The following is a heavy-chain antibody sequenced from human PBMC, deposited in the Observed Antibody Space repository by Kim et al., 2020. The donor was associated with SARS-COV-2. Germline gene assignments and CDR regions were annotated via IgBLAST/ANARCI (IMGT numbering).Heavy chain of an antibody. D-gene: IGHD3-22*01. CDR1: GFSFSTYA. CDR3: AKAFDYNYDSSLDY. CDR2: TSYDGGNI. Sequence: GGSLRLSCAASGFSFSTYAMHWVRQAPGKGLEWVALTSYDGGNIYHADSVRGRFTVSRDNSKNTVYLQMNSLRDDDTAVYFCAKAFDYNYDSSLDYWGQGTLVTAS. J-gene: IGHJ4*02. V-gene: IGHV3-30*18.